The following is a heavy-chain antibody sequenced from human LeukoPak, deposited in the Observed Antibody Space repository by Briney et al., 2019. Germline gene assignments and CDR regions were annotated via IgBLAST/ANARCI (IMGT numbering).Heavy chain of an antibody. CDR1: GFTFDDYA. Sequence: PGGSLRLSCAASGFTFDDYAMHWVRQAPGQGLEWVSLISGDGGSKYYADSVKGRFTISRDNSKNTLYMQMNSPSADDTAVYYCAKRRDYYYYGMDVWGQGTTVTVSS. J-gene: IGHJ6*02. V-gene: IGHV3-43*02. CDR3: AKRRDYYYYGMDV. CDR2: ISGDGGSK.